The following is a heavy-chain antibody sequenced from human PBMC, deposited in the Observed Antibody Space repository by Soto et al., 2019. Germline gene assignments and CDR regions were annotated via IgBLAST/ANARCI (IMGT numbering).Heavy chain of an antibody. Sequence: PGGSLRLSCAASGFTFSSYAMSWVRQAPGKGLEWVSAISGSGGSTYYADSVKGRFTISRDNSKNTLYLQMNSLRAEETAVYYCAKDPSRVLEWLPYGMDVWGQGTMVTVSS. D-gene: IGHD3-3*01. CDR1: GFTFSSYA. CDR3: AKDPSRVLEWLPYGMDV. CDR2: ISGSGGST. V-gene: IGHV3-23*01. J-gene: IGHJ6*02.